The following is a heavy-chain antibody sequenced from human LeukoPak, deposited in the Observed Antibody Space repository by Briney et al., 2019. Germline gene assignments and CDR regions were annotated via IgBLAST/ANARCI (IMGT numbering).Heavy chain of an antibody. V-gene: IGHV4-34*12. Sequence: SETLSLTCAVYGGSFSGYYWSWIRQPPGKGLEWIGYIFHSGSTYYNPSLKSRVTISVDRSKNQFSLKLSSVTAADTAVYYCASYAVTTSPWYYYYYGMDVWGQGTTVTVSS. D-gene: IGHD4-11*01. CDR3: ASYAVTTSPWYYYYYGMDV. CDR1: GGSFSGYY. CDR2: IFHSGST. J-gene: IGHJ6*02.